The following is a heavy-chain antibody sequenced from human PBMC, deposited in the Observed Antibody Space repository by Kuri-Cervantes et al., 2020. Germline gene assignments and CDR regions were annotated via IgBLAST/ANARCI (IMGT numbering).Heavy chain of an antibody. CDR1: GFTFSSYD. Sequence: GESLKISCAASGFTFSSYDMSWVRQAPGKGLEWVSAISGSGGSTYYADSVKGRLTISRDNSKNTLYLQMNSLRVEDTAVYYCAKVTYYDFWSGCYECFFDYWGQGTLVTVSS. V-gene: IGHV3-23*01. D-gene: IGHD3-3*01. CDR3: AKVTYYDFWSGCYECFFDY. J-gene: IGHJ4*02. CDR2: ISGSGGST.